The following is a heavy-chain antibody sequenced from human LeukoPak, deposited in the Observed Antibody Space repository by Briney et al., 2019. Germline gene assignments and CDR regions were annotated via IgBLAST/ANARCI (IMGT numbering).Heavy chain of an antibody. CDR1: GYSFTSYW. V-gene: IGHV5-51*01. D-gene: IGHD2-15*01. Sequence: GESLKISCKGSGYSFTSYWIGWVRQMPGKGLEWMGIIYPGDSDTRYSPSFQGQVTISADKSISTAYLQWSSLKASGTAMYYCARMNVVVVAAKGFGMGAFDIWGQGTMVTVSS. CDR3: ARMNVVVVAAKGFGMGAFDI. J-gene: IGHJ3*02. CDR2: IYPGDSDT.